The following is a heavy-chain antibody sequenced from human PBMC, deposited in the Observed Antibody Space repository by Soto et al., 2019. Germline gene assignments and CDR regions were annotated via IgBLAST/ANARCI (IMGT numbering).Heavy chain of an antibody. J-gene: IGHJ4*02. D-gene: IGHD4-17*01. Sequence: PGGSLRLSCAASGFTFSSYAMHWVRQAPGKGLEWVAVISYDGSNKYYADSVKGRFTISRDNSKNTLYLQMNSLRAEDTAVYYCAKDSPTVVTRLGYWGQGTLVTVSS. CDR2: ISYDGSNK. V-gene: IGHV3-30-3*01. CDR3: AKDSPTVVTRLGY. CDR1: GFTFSSYA.